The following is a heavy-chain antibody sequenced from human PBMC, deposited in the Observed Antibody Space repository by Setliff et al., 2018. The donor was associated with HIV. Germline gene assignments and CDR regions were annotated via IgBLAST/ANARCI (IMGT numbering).Heavy chain of an antibody. Sequence: PGESLKISCKTSGYSFTTYWIGWVRQMPGKGLEWMAILYPGDSDTRYSPSFQSQVTVSADKSIGTAYLQWNSLKASDAALYFCARAPNSPYYSNVWYADHWGQGTLGTVPQ. D-gene: IGHD3-22*01. V-gene: IGHV5-51*01. CDR1: GYSFTTYW. CDR2: LYPGDSDT. J-gene: IGHJ5*02. CDR3: ARAPNSPYYSNVWYADH.